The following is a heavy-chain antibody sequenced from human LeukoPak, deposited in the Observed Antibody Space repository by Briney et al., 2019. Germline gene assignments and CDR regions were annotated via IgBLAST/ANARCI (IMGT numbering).Heavy chain of an antibody. Sequence: GGSLRLSCAASGFVFSNSWMAWVRHAPGKGLEWVAHINRDQSEKYYVDSMKGRLTISRDNAENSLFLHMNSLKAEDTALYYCARDVGGCRGGSCDYDAFDIWGQGTMVTVSS. V-gene: IGHV3-7*04. J-gene: IGHJ3*02. CDR3: ARDVGGCRGGSCDYDAFDI. CDR1: GFVFSNSW. D-gene: IGHD2-15*01. CDR2: INRDQSEK.